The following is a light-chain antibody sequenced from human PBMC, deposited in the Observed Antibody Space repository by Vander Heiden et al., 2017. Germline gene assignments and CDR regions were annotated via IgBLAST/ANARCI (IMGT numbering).Light chain of an antibody. CDR3: QQYVNTRPLT. CDR2: RAS. Sequence: EIVLTQSPGTLSLSPGERATLSCRASQSVDSSYLAWYQQKPGQAPRLLIYRASSRATGIPDRFSGSGSGTDFTLTIRRREPEDFAVYYCQQYVNTRPLTFGGGTKVEIK. CDR1: QSVDSSY. J-gene: IGKJ4*01. V-gene: IGKV3-20*01.